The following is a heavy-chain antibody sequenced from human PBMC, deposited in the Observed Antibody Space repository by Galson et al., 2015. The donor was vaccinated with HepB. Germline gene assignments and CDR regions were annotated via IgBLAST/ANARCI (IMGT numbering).Heavy chain of an antibody. CDR2: IIPILGIA. CDR3: ATNYYDSRYDAFDI. Sequence: SVKVSCKASGGTFSSYAISWVRQAPGQGLEWMGRIIPILGIANYAQKFQGRVTITADKSTSTAYMELSSLRSEDTAVYYCATNYYDSRYDAFDIWCQGTMVTVSS. D-gene: IGHD3-22*01. J-gene: IGHJ3*02. CDR1: GGTFSSYA. V-gene: IGHV1-69*04.